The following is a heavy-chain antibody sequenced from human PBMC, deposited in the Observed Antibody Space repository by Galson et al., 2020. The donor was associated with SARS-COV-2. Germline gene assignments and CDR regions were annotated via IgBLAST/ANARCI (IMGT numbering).Heavy chain of an antibody. CDR2: ISYDGSNK. Sequence: LGESLKLPCAASGFTISSYAMHWVRQAPGKGLEWVAVISYDGSNKYYADSVKGRFTISRDNSKNTLYLQMNSLRAEDTAVYYCARDGLRYYDFWSGYYGSSWFDPWGQGTLVTVSS. CDR3: ARDGLRYYDFWSGYYGSSWFDP. V-gene: IGHV3-30*04. J-gene: IGHJ5*02. CDR1: GFTISSYA. D-gene: IGHD3-3*01.